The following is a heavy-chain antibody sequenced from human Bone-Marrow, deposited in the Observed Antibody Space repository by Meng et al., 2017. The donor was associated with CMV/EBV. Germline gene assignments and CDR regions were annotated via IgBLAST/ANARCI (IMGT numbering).Heavy chain of an antibody. Sequence: GESLKISCTASGFTFSSYSMNWVRQAPGKGLEWVSSISSSSSYIYYADSMKGRFTISRDNAKNSLYLQMNSLRAEDTAVYYCAREGRDLDYWGQGTLVTVSS. D-gene: IGHD2-15*01. V-gene: IGHV3-21*01. CDR3: AREGRDLDY. CDR2: ISSSSSYI. J-gene: IGHJ4*02. CDR1: GFTFSSYS.